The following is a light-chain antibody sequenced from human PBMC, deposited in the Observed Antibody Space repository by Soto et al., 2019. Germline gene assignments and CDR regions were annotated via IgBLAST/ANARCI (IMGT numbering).Light chain of an antibody. J-gene: IGKJ4*01. Sequence: DIQMTQSPSTLSASVGDRVTITCRASQSISISLAWYQQKPGQAPKVLIYAASSLESGVPLRFSGNGSGTEFTLTISSLQPDDFATYYCQQYSSNSFFGGGAKVEIK. CDR2: AAS. CDR3: QQYSSNSF. CDR1: QSISIS. V-gene: IGKV1-5*01.